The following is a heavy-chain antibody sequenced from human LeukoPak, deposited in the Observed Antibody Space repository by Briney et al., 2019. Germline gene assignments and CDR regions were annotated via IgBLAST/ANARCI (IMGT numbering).Heavy chain of an antibody. J-gene: IGHJ4*02. Sequence: SETLSLTCTVSGGSISSYYWSWIRQPPGKGLEWIGYIYYSGSTNYNPSLKSSVSISVDTSKNQFSLKLSSVTAADTAVYYCARDQAGYSCGWGYWGQGTLVTVSS. CDR1: GGSISSYY. CDR2: IYYSGST. CDR3: ARDQAGYSCGWGY. V-gene: IGHV4-59*01. D-gene: IGHD6-19*01.